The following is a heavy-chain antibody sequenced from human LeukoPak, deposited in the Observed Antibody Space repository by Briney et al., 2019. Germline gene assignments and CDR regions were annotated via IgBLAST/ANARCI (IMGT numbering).Heavy chain of an antibody. CDR2: INPSGGST. CDR1: GYTFTSYY. Sequence: ASVKVSCTASGYTFTSYYMHWVRQAPGQGLEWMGIINPSGGSTSYAQKFQGRVTMTRDTSTSTVYMELSSLRSEDTAVYYCARDLYCSGGSCLYYLDYWGQGTLVTVSS. D-gene: IGHD2-15*01. J-gene: IGHJ4*02. CDR3: ARDLYCSGGSCLYYLDY. V-gene: IGHV1-46*03.